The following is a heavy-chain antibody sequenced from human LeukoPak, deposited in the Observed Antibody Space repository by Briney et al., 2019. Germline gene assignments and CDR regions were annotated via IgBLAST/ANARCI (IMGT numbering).Heavy chain of an antibody. CDR3: AKSGGYGLIDY. Sequence: SETLSLTCTVSGAFISGSGYYWGWIRQPPGKGLEWIGSIYSSGSTYYNASLQSRVTISIETSKNQISLRLNSVTAADTAMYYCAKSGGYGLIDYWGQGTLVTVSS. CDR2: IYSSGST. CDR1: GAFISGSGYY. D-gene: IGHD1-26*01. V-gene: IGHV4-39*01. J-gene: IGHJ4*02.